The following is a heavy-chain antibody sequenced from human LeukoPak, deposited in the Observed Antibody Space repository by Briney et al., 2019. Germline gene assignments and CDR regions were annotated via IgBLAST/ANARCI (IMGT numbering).Heavy chain of an antibody. D-gene: IGHD6-19*01. J-gene: IGHJ4*02. CDR3: ARDGGSGWYNY. V-gene: IGHV4-61*02. CDR1: GGSISSGGYY. CDR2: VQPSGTT. Sequence: SETLSLTCTVSGGSISSGGYYWRWIRQPAGKGLEWIGRVQPSGTTKYNPSLQGRVTMSVDTSKNQFSLKVRTVTAADTAFYYCARDGGSGWYNYWGQGTLVTVSS.